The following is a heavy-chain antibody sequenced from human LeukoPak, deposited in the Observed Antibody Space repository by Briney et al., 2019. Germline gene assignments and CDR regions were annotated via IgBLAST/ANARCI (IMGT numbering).Heavy chain of an antibody. D-gene: IGHD1-26*01. CDR3: AKLGATVGYSPIDY. Sequence: GRSLRLSCAASGFIFSSYGMHWVRQAPGKGLEWVAVISYDGSNKHYADSVKGRFTISRDNSKNTLYLQMNSLRADDTAVYYCAKLGATVGYSPIDYWGQGTLVTVSS. CDR2: ISYDGSNK. CDR1: GFIFSSYG. J-gene: IGHJ4*02. V-gene: IGHV3-30*18.